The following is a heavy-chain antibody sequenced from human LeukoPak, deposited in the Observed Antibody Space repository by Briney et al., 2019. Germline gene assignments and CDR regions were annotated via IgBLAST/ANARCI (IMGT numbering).Heavy chain of an antibody. CDR2: INPSGGTT. CDR3: ARGGVGATTYVWFDP. Sequence: GASVKVSCKASGYNFTSYYIHWVRQAPGQGLEWMGIINPSGGTTIYAQKFQGRVTMTRDTSTSTVYMELSSLRSEDTAVYYCARGGVGATTYVWFDPWGQGTLVTVSS. J-gene: IGHJ5*02. D-gene: IGHD1-26*01. CDR1: GYNFTSYY. V-gene: IGHV1-46*01.